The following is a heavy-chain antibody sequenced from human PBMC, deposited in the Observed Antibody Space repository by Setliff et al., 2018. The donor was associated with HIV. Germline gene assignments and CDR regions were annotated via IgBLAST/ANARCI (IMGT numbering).Heavy chain of an antibody. V-gene: IGHV1-24*01. Sequence: ASVKVSCKASEYTFTDYFIHWVRQAPGKGLEWMGGFDPEDGETVYAQKFQGRVTMTEDTSADTAYMELSSLISEDTAMYYCARTQDGPGGNYFNLWGQGTLVTVSS. J-gene: IGHJ4*02. D-gene: IGHD3-16*01. CDR1: EYTFTDYF. CDR2: FDPEDGET. CDR3: ARTQDGPGGNYFNL.